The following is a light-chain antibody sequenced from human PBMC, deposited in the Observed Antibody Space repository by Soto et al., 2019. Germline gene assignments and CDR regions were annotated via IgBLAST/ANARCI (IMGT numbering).Light chain of an antibody. V-gene: IGKV3-20*01. CDR1: QSIRSER. CDR2: DAS. J-gene: IGKJ1*01. Sequence: EIVLTQSPDTLSFSPGERATLSCRASQSIRSERLAWYQQKPGQAPRLVIFDASNRASGMPERFSGSGSGTDFTLTISSLEPEDSAVYYCQQYGYSPPWTFGQGTKVDIK. CDR3: QQYGYSPPWT.